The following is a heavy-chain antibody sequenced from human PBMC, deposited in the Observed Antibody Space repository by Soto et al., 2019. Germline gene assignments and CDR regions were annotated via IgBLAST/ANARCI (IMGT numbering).Heavy chain of an antibody. J-gene: IGHJ4*02. V-gene: IGHV3-33*01. Sequence: GGSLRLSCAASGFTFSSYGMYWVRQAPGKXLEWEAVIWYDGSNKYYADSVKGRFTISRDNSKNTLYLQMNSLRAEDTAVYYCARDQLATIFGVVTYYFDYWGQGTLVTVSS. CDR2: IWYDGSNK. CDR1: GFTFSSYG. CDR3: ARDQLATIFGVVTYYFDY. D-gene: IGHD3-3*01.